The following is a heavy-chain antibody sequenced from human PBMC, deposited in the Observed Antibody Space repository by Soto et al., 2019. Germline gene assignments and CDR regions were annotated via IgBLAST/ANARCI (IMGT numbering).Heavy chain of an antibody. CDR2: IIPIFGTA. J-gene: IGHJ5*02. CDR3: ARDSPVEHNWFDT. CDR1: GGTFSSYA. V-gene: IGHV1-69*13. Sequence: GASVKVSCKASGGTFSSYAISWVRQAPGQGLEWMGGIIPIFGTANYAQKFQGRVTITADESTSTAYMELSSLRSEDTAVYYRARDSPVEHNWFDTWGQGTLFTVAS.